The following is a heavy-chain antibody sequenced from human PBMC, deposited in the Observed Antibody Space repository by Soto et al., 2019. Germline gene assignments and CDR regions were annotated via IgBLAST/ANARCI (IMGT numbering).Heavy chain of an antibody. Sequence: GASVKVSCKASGYTFTSYGISWVRQAPGQGLEWMGWISAYNGNTNYAQKLQGRVTMTTDTSTSTAYMELRSLRSDDTAVYYCARDGGYCSGGSCYSFGYFDYWGQGTLVTVSS. V-gene: IGHV1-18*01. J-gene: IGHJ4*02. D-gene: IGHD2-15*01. CDR2: ISAYNGNT. CDR1: GYTFTSYG. CDR3: ARDGGYCSGGSCYSFGYFDY.